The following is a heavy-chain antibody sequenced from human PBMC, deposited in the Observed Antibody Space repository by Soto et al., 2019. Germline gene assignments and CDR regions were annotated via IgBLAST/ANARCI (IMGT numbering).Heavy chain of an antibody. V-gene: IGHV4-31*03. D-gene: IGHD1-26*01. CDR2: IYYTGNK. Sequence: QMQLQESGPGLVKPSQTLSLSCTVSGGSISSSSYYWTWIRQHPGKGLEWIGNIYYTGNKYYNPSLXRXXTISVDRSKNQFSLKLNSVTAADTAVYYCARDHPVGYGMDVWGQGTTVTVSS. J-gene: IGHJ6*02. CDR3: ARDHPVGYGMDV. CDR1: GGSISSSSYY.